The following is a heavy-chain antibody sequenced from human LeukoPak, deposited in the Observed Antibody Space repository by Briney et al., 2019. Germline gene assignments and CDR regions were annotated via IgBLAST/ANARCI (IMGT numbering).Heavy chain of an antibody. D-gene: IGHD3-16*01. J-gene: IGHJ4*02. CDR2: IKSNSDGGTT. V-gene: IGHV3-15*01. CDR3: TTDIWVYFKSDY. Sequence: GGSLRLSCAASGFTFSNAWMNWVRQAPGKGLEWVGRIKSNSDGGTTDYATPVKGRFIISTDSKNTLYLQMNSLKTEDTAVYYCTTDIWVYFKSDYWGQGTLVTVSS. CDR1: GFTFSNAW.